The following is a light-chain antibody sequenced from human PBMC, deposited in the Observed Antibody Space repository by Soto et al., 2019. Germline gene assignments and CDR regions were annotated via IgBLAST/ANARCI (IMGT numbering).Light chain of an antibody. Sequence: IVLTQSAVTLSLSPKEIATLSFMASQSVSSSYLAWYQQKPGQAPRLLIYGASSRATGIPDRFSGSGSGTDFTLTISRLEPEDFAVYYCEQYGSLFGGGTKVDI. CDR1: QSVSSSY. V-gene: IGKV3-20*01. CDR3: EQYGSL. J-gene: IGKJ4*01. CDR2: GAS.